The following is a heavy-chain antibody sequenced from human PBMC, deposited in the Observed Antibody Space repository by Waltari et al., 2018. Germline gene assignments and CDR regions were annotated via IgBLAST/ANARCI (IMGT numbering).Heavy chain of an antibody. CDR2: ISGSGGST. Sequence: AAGQGLEWVSAISGSGGSTYYADSVKGRFTISRDKSKNTLYLQMNSLRAEDTAVYYCAKVGITMIPNLGWYFDLWGRGTLVTVSS. J-gene: IGHJ2*01. CDR3: AKVGITMIPNLGWYFDL. V-gene: IGHV3-23*01. D-gene: IGHD3-22*01.